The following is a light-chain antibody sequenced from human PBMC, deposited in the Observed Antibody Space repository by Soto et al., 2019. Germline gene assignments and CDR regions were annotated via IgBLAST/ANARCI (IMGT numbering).Light chain of an antibody. J-gene: IGKJ4*01. CDR3: QQRSDWPLT. CDR1: QSVSSY. V-gene: IGKV3-11*01. Sequence: ETVLTQSPATLSLSPGERATLSCRASQSVSSYLAWYQWKPGQAPRLLIYDASNRATGIPARSSGSGSGTDFTLTISSLEPEDFAVYYCQQRSDWPLTFGGGTKVEIK. CDR2: DAS.